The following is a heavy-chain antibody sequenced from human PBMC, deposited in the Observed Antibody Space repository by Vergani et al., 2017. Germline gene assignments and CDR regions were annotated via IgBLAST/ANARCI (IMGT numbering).Heavy chain of an antibody. CDR1: GGSISSYY. D-gene: IGHD6-13*01. CDR3: ARDIRSIAAAGYYYYYYMDV. Sequence: QVQLQESGPGLVKPSETLSLTCTVSGGSISSYYWSWIRQPPGKGLEWIGYIYYSGRTNYNPSLKSRVTISVDTSKNQFSLKLSSVTAADTAVYYCARDIRSIAAAGYYYYYYMDVWGKGTTVTVSS. CDR2: IYYSGRT. V-gene: IGHV4-59*01. J-gene: IGHJ6*03.